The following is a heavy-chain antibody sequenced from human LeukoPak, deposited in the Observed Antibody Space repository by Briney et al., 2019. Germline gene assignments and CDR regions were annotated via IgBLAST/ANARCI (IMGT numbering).Heavy chain of an antibody. CDR2: INHSGST. Sequence: SETLSLTCAVYGGSFSGYYWSWIRQPPGKGLEWIGEINHSGSTNYNPSLKSRVTISVDTSKNQFSLNLSSETAADTAVYYCARREGDTSMVRSFDYWGQGTLVTVSS. J-gene: IGHJ4*02. CDR1: GGSFSGYY. V-gene: IGHV4-34*01. D-gene: IGHD5-18*01. CDR3: ARREGDTSMVRSFDY.